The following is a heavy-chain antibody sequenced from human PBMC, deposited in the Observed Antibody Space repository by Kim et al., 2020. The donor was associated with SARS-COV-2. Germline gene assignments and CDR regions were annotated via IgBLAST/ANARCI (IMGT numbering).Heavy chain of an antibody. D-gene: IGHD6-19*01. Sequence: ASVKVSCKVSGYTLTDLSMHWVRQAPGKGLEWMGGFDPEDGETIYAQKFQGRVTMTEDTSTDTAYMELSSLRSEDTAVYYCATAMAVAGTRKRYYYYYGMDVWGQGTPVTVSS. V-gene: IGHV1-24*01. CDR1: GYTLTDLS. CDR3: ATAMAVAGTRKRYYYYYGMDV. J-gene: IGHJ6*02. CDR2: FDPEDGET.